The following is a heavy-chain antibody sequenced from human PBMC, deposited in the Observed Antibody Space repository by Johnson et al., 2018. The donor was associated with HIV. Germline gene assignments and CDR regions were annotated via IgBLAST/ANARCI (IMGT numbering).Heavy chain of an antibody. CDR1: GFTFRSYW. Sequence: MLLVESGGGLVQPGGSLRLSCAASGFTFRSYWMSWVRQVPGKGLEWVSGLNWNGDSTGYAASVKGRFPISRDNAKNSLYLQMNSLRAEDTAFYYCARGKGAAAGLDAFDIWGQGTMVTVSS. J-gene: IGHJ3*02. CDR2: LNWNGDST. CDR3: ARGKGAAAGLDAFDI. D-gene: IGHD6-13*01. V-gene: IGHV3-20*04.